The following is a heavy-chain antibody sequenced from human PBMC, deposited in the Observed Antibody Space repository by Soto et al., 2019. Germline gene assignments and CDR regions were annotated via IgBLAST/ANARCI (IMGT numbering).Heavy chain of an antibody. CDR1: GYPFTSYP. CDR2: KNGSNGNT. CDR3: PSGPCVPDGQGAS. Sequence: QVQLVQSGAEVKKPGASVTGSCKASGYPFTSYPMPWVRRAPGQRLEWMGCKNGSNGNTKYSPKFQGRLTITRDTSSSTAYMELCSLSSEDTAVYYCPSGPCVPDGQGASCGQGTLVTVSS. J-gene: IGHJ5*02. V-gene: IGHV1-3*01.